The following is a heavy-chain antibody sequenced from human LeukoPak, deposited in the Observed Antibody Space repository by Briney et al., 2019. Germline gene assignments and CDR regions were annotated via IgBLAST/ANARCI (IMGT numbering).Heavy chain of an antibody. CDR3: ARGLDTAMDV. CDR1: GGSFSGYY. V-gene: IGHV4-34*01. J-gene: IGHJ6*02. CDR2: INHSGST. D-gene: IGHD5-18*01. Sequence: SETLSLTCAVYGGSFSGYYWSWIRQPPGKGLEWIGEINHSGSTNYNPSLKSRVTISVNTSKNQFSLKLSSVTAADTAVYYCARGLDTAMDVWGQGTTVTVSS.